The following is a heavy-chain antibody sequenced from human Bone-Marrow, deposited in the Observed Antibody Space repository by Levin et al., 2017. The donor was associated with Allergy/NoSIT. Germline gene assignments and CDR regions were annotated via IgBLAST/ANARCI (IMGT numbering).Heavy chain of an antibody. V-gene: IGHV4-59*01. Sequence: PGGSLRLSCTVSGGSISPYYWSWIRQPPGKGLEWIGHISYSGKPNYNPSLQSRVTVSVETFKTQFSLRLSSVTAADTAVYYCARVFGSYFDHWGQGTLVTVSS. CDR3: ARVFGSYFDH. D-gene: IGHD3-3*01. CDR2: ISYSGKP. CDR1: GGSISPYY. J-gene: IGHJ4*02.